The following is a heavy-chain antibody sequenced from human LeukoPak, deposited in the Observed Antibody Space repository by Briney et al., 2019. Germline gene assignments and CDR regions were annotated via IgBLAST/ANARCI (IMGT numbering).Heavy chain of an antibody. Sequence: AGGSLRLSCAASGFSFSRYSVNWVRQAPGKGLEWVSAISGSGGSTYYADSVKGRFTISRDNSKNTLYLQMNSLRAEDTAVYYCAKANCGGDCYSWDFDYWGQGTLVTVSS. J-gene: IGHJ4*02. D-gene: IGHD2-21*02. CDR3: AKANCGGDCYSWDFDY. CDR1: GFSFSRYS. V-gene: IGHV3-23*01. CDR2: ISGSGGST.